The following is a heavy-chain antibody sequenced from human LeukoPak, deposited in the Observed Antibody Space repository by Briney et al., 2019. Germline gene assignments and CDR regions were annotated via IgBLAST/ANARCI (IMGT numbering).Heavy chain of an antibody. J-gene: IGHJ6*04. CDR2: ISSSSSYI. CDR3: ARDGYCSSTSCWAMYYYYGMDV. CDR1: GFTFSSYS. Sequence: GGSLRLSCAASGFTFSSYSMNWVRQAPGKGLEWVSSISSSSSYIYYADLVKGRFTISRDNAKNSLYLQMNSLRAEDTAVYYCARDGYCSSTSCWAMYYYYGMDVWGKGTTVTVSS. D-gene: IGHD2-2*03. V-gene: IGHV3-21*01.